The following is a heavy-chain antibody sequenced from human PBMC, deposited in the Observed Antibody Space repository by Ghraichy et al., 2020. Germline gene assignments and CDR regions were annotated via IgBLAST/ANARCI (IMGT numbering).Heavy chain of an antibody. CDR1: GFTFSNYA. V-gene: IGHV3-64D*06. CDR3: EKEDGGHSQFDY. Sequence: GGSLRLSCSASGFTFSNYAMHWVRRAPGKGLEHISAITPNGDNAYYVDSMKDRFTISRDNSKNTLYLQMNSLRAEDTAVYYCEKEDGGHSQFDYWGRGTLVAVSS. D-gene: IGHD4-23*01. J-gene: IGHJ4*02. CDR2: ITPNGDNA.